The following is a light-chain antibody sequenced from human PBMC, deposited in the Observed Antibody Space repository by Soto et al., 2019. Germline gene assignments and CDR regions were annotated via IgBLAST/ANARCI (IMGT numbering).Light chain of an antibody. Sequence: EIVMTQSPATLSVSPGERATLSCRASQSVGSNFAGYQQKPGQAPRLLIYGASTRATGIPARFSGSGSGTEFTLTISSLQSEDFAVYYCQQYNNWPQTFGPGTKVDIK. CDR2: GAS. V-gene: IGKV3-15*01. J-gene: IGKJ3*01. CDR3: QQYNNWPQT. CDR1: QSVGSN.